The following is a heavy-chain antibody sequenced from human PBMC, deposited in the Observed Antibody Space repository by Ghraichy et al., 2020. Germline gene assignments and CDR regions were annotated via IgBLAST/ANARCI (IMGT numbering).Heavy chain of an antibody. CDR3: ARLGYSFGYFDY. Sequence: AAGGTGRREGRMWVRQAPGTGLEWVANIKQDGSEKYYVDSVKGRFTISRDNSKNSLYLQMNSLRAEDTAVYYCARLGYSFGYFDYWGQATLLPLSS. V-gene: IGHV3-7*01. CDR1: GGTGRREG. D-gene: IGHD5-18*01. CDR2: IKQDGSEK. J-gene: IGHJ4*02.